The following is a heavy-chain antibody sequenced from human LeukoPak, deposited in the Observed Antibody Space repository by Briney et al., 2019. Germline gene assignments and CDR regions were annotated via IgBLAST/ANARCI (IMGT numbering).Heavy chain of an antibody. V-gene: IGHV3-30*02. Sequence: GGSLRLSCAASGFTFSSYGMHWVRQAPGKGLEWVAVIWYDGSNKYYADSVKGRFTISRDNSKNTLYLQMNSLRAEDTAVYYCAKSYDSSGYYPDYWGQGTLVTVSS. J-gene: IGHJ4*02. CDR1: GFTFSSYG. CDR2: IWYDGSNK. D-gene: IGHD3-22*01. CDR3: AKSYDSSGYYPDY.